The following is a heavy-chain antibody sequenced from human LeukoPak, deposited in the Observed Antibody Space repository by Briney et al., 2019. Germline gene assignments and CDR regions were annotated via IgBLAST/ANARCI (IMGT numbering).Heavy chain of an antibody. D-gene: IGHD2/OR15-2a*01. CDR2: IIPILGIA. Sequence: SVKVSCKASGGTFSSDAISWVRQAPGQGLEWMGRIIPILGIANYAQKFQGRVTITADKSTSTAYMELSSLRSEDTAVYYCARSTAFLSGILDYFDYWGQGTLVTVSS. CDR1: GGTFSSDA. J-gene: IGHJ4*02. CDR3: ARSTAFLSGILDYFDY. V-gene: IGHV1-69*04.